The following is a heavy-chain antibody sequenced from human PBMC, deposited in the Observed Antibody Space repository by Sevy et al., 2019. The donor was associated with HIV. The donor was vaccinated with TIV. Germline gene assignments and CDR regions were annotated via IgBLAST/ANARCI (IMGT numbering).Heavy chain of an antibody. D-gene: IGHD1-26*01. CDR1: GGSITSLY. CDR2: IYYNGHI. Sequence: GSLRLSCTVSGGSITSLYWNWIRQPPGKGLEWIANIYYNGHINYNPSLKSRVTLSLDTSKNQFSVRLSSVTAADTAMYYCAGENAWGRGYSWGQGTLVTVSS. V-gene: IGHV4-59*08. CDR3: AGENAWGRGYS. J-gene: IGHJ4*02.